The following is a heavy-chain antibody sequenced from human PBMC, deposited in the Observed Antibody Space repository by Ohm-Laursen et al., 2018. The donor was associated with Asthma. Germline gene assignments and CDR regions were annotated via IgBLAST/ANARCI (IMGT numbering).Heavy chain of an antibody. CDR3: ARQQLTFDY. V-gene: IGHV4-30-2*01. D-gene: IGHD6-13*01. CDR2: INHSGST. Sequence: SQTLSLTCTVSGGSISSGGYYWSWIRQPPGKGLEWIGEINHSGSTNYNPSLKSRVTISVDTSKNQFSLKLSSVTAADTAVYYCARQQLTFDYWGQGTLVTVSS. J-gene: IGHJ4*02. CDR1: GGSISSGGYY.